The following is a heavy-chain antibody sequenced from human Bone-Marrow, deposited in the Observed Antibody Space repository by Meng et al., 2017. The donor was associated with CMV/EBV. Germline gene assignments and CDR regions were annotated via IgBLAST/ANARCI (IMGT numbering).Heavy chain of an antibody. Sequence: GKPLKLSCAAAGFRFDDYGMHWVRQTPGKGLEWVAFIRHDGTNKFYGDSVKGRFTISRDNSKNTVYLQMNSLRPEETAVYYCAKDLLLFGGPNAYFDYWGQGTLVTVSS. J-gene: IGHJ4*02. CDR3: AKDLLLFGGPNAYFDY. CDR2: IRHDGTNK. CDR1: GFRFDDYG. V-gene: IGHV3-30*02. D-gene: IGHD3-16*01.